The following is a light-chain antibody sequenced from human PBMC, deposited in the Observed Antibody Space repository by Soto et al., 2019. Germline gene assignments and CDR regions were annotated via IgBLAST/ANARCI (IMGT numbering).Light chain of an antibody. V-gene: IGKV3-15*01. CDR2: GAS. CDR3: QQRSNWPRLT. CDR1: QYVSNK. J-gene: IGKJ4*01. Sequence: EIVMTQSPATLSVSPGETATLSCRASQYVSNKVAWYQQKPGQAPSLLILGASTRATGVPARFSGSGSGTDFTLTISSLEPEDFAVYYCQQRSNWPRLTFGGGTKVDIK.